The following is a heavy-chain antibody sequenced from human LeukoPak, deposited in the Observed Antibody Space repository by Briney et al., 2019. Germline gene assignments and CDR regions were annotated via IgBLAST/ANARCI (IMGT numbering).Heavy chain of an antibody. CDR3: ARVPRFGEFGWFDP. V-gene: IGHV1-18*01. D-gene: IGHD3-3*01. Sequence: ASVKVSCKASGYTFTSYGIGWVRQAPGQGLEWMGWISAYNGNTNYAQKLQGRVTMTTDTSTSTAYMELRSLRSDDTAVYYCARVPRFGEFGWFDPWGQGTLVTVSS. J-gene: IGHJ5*02. CDR2: ISAYNGNT. CDR1: GYTFTSYG.